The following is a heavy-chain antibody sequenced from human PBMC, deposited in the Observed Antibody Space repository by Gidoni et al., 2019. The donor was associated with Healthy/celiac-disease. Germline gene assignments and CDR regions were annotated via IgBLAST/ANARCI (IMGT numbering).Heavy chain of an antibody. CDR1: GFTFSSYA. CDR2: ISYDGSNK. J-gene: IGHJ4*02. V-gene: IGHV3-30-3*01. Sequence: QVQLVESGGGVVQPGRSLRLSCAASGFTFSSYAMHWVRQAPGKGLEWVAVISYDGSNKYYADSVKGRFTISRDNSKNTLYLQMNSLRAEDTAVYYCARPSPYYYDSSGPPDYWGQGTLVTVSS. D-gene: IGHD3-22*01. CDR3: ARPSPYYYDSSGPPDY.